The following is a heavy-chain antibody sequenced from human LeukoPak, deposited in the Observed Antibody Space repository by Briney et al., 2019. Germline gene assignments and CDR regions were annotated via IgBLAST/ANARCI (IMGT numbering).Heavy chain of an antibody. CDR2: LSSSGSTF. D-gene: IGHD3-10*01. V-gene: IGHV3-11*04. CDR1: GFTFSDYY. CDR3: AKHYGSGSYYPFDY. Sequence: PGGSLRLSCAASGFTFSDYYMSWIRQAPENGLEWVSYLSSSGSTFSYADSVKGRFTISRDNAKNSLYLQMNSLRAEDTAVYYCAKHYGSGSYYPFDYWGQGTLVTVSS. J-gene: IGHJ4*02.